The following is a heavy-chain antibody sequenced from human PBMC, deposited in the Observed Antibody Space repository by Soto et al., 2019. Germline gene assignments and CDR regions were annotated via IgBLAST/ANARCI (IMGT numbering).Heavy chain of an antibody. V-gene: IGHV4-61*01. Sequence: QVQLQESGPGLVKPSETLSLTCTVSGGSVSSGSYYWSWIRQPPGKGLEWIGYIYSSGSTSYNPAPKRRVTISVDTSKNQFSLKLRSVTAADTAVYYCARDGDGYNYWGQGTLVTVSS. CDR1: GGSVSSGSYY. J-gene: IGHJ4*02. D-gene: IGHD5-12*01. CDR2: IYSSGST. CDR3: ARDGDGYNY.